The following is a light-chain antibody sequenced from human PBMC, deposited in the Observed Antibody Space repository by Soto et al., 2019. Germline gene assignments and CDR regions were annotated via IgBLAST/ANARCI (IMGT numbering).Light chain of an antibody. V-gene: IGKV1-39*01. J-gene: IGKJ5*01. CDR3: QQSYSTPIT. CDR1: QSIGNY. CDR2: SAS. Sequence: DIHMTQSPVSLSASLGDRVTITFRASQSIGNYLNWYQQKPGEVPKLLFYSASSLQSGVPSRFSGSASGTDFTLSISNLQPEGFATYYCQQSYSTPITFGQGTRLEIK.